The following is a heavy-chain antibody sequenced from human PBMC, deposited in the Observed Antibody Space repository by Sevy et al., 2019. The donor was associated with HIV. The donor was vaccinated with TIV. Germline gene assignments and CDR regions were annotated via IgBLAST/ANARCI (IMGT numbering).Heavy chain of an antibody. J-gene: IGHJ4*02. Sequence: GGSLRLSCVASGFTVSKYSMSWVRQTPGKGLEWVSTLSFACGRINYADSVKGRFTMSRDDSRNTFYLQMDSLRAEETAIYCCAREGCSKPHDYWGQGTLVTVSS. CDR2: LSFACGRI. CDR3: AREGCSKPHDY. CDR1: GFTVSKYS. V-gene: IGHV3-23*01. D-gene: IGHD2-2*01.